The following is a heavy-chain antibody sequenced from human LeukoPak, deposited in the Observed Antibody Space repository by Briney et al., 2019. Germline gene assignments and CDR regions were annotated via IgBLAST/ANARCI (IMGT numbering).Heavy chain of an antibody. J-gene: IGHJ4*02. D-gene: IGHD6-25*01. V-gene: IGHV1-18*01. Sequence: ASVKVSCKPSGYSFSSYGISWVRQAPGQGLEWMGWINVHNGNTKYTQKFQGRVTMTTDTSTSTAYMELRGLRSDDTAVYYCARDLFLYSSGWTGFFDYWGQGTLVTVSS. CDR3: ARDLFLYSSGWTGFFDY. CDR2: INVHNGNT. CDR1: GYSFSSYG.